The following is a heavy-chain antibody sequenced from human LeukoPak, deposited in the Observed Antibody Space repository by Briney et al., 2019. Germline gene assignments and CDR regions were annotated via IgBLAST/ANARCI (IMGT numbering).Heavy chain of an antibody. CDR3: ARSFCTSVSCPKGHYYYVMVV. J-gene: IGHJ6*02. D-gene: IGHD2-8*02. V-gene: IGHV3-21*01. CDR2: ISTGGDNT. CDR1: GFTFSRYA. Sequence: PGGSLRLSCAASGFTFSRYAMNWVRQAPEKGLEWVSYISTGGDNTFYADSLKGRFTVSRDNAKNSLFLQMDSLRAEDTAVYYCARSFCTSVSCPKGHYYYVMVVWGQGTTVTVSS.